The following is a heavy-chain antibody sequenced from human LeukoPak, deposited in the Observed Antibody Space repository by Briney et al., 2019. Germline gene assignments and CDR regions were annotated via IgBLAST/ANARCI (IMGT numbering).Heavy chain of an antibody. J-gene: IGHJ4*02. CDR1: GFTFSSYA. V-gene: IGHV3-30*02. CDR3: AKRVGATEGIDY. CDR2: IWYDGSNK. Sequence: GGSLRLSCAASGFTFSSYAMSWVRQAPGKGLEWVAVIWYDGSNKYYADSVKGRFTISRDNSKNTLYLQMNSLRAEDTALYYCAKRVGATEGIDYWGQGTLVTVSS. D-gene: IGHD1-26*01.